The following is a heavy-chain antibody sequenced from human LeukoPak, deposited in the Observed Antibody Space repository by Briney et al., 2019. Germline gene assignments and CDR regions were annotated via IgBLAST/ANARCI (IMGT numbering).Heavy chain of an antibody. V-gene: IGHV4-59*12. CDR3: ARDRPVHYGGNPETYYYYYMDV. CDR1: GGSISSYY. CDR2: IYYSGST. J-gene: IGHJ6*03. Sequence: SETLSLTCTVSGGSISSYYWSWIRQPPGKGLEWIGYIYYSGSTNYNPSLKSRVTISVDTSKNQFSLKLSSVTAADTAVYYCARDRPVHYGGNPETYYYYYMDVWGKGTTVTISS. D-gene: IGHD4-23*01.